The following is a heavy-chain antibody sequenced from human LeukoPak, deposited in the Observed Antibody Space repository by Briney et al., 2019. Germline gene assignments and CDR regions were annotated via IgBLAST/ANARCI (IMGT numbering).Heavy chain of an antibody. CDR1: GFTFSSYW. CDR2: IKEDGSER. Sequence: PGGSLRLSCAAPGFTFSSYWMSWVRQAPGKGLEWVANIKEDGSERNYVDSVKGRFTISRDDAKKSLFLQMNSLRAEDTAVYYCATMIFGGGFDYWGQGTLVTVSS. CDR3: ATMIFGGGFDY. D-gene: IGHD3/OR15-3a*01. V-gene: IGHV3-7*01. J-gene: IGHJ4*02.